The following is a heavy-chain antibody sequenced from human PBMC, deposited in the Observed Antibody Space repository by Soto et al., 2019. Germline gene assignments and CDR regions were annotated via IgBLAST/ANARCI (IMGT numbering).Heavy chain of an antibody. CDR2: ISAYNGNT. D-gene: IGHD1-7*01. V-gene: IGHV1-18*04. CDR3: ARDANWNYLYYYYGMDV. Sequence: ASVKVSCKASGYTFTSYGISWVRQAPGQGLEWMGWISAYNGNTNYAQKLQGRVTMTTDTSTSTAYMELRSLRSEDTAVYYCARDANWNYLYYYYGMDVWGQGTTVTVSS. CDR1: GYTFTSYG. J-gene: IGHJ6*02.